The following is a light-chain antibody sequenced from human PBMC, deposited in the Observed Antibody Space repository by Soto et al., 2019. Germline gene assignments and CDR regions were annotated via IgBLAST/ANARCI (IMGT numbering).Light chain of an antibody. J-gene: IGKJ1*01. CDR2: GAS. CDR3: QTYSLAPQT. Sequence: DIPMIQSPSSLSASVGDRVTITCRASQDISNFVAWYQQKPGKVPKLLISGASTLQSEVPTRFSGGGSGTDFTLTISSLQPDDVATYYCQTYSLAPQTFGQGTKVEI. V-gene: IGKV1-27*01. CDR1: QDISNF.